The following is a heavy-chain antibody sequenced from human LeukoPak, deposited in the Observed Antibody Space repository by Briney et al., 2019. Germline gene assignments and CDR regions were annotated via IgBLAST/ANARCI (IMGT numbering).Heavy chain of an antibody. Sequence: GGSLRLSCAASGFTFSSYSMNWVRQAPGKGLEWVSSISSSSSYIYYADSVKGRFTISRDNAKNSPYLQMNSLRAEDTAVYYCARDDILTGYPSAYYYYGMDVWGQGTTVTVSS. J-gene: IGHJ6*02. CDR2: ISSSSSYI. V-gene: IGHV3-21*01. CDR1: GFTFSSYS. CDR3: ARDDILTGYPSAYYYYGMDV. D-gene: IGHD3-9*01.